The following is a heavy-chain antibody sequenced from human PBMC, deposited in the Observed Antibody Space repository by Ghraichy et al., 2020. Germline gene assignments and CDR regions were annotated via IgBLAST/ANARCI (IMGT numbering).Heavy chain of an antibody. J-gene: IGHJ2*01. CDR3: AREGKISPTDYWYFDL. V-gene: IGHV4-34*01. CDR2: INHSGSI. CDR1: GGSFSGYY. Sequence: SETLSLTCAVYGGSFSGYYWSWIRQPPGKGLEWIGEINHSGSINYNPSLKSRVTISVDTSKNQFSLKLSSVTAADTAVYYCAREGKISPTDYWYFDLWGRGTLVTVSS. D-gene: IGHD3-3*01.